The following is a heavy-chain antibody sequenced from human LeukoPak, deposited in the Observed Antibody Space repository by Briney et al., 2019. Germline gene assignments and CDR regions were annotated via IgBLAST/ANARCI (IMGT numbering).Heavy chain of an antibody. Sequence: PGGSLRLSCAVSGFTFNSHHIHWVRQAPNKGLDWVAVVPHDGTSPSHAASVNGRFTISRDNSKDTVFLQMNSLRAEDTAVYYCAKQGGYTVTTAWFDPWGQGTLVTVSS. CDR3: AKQGGYTVTTAWFDP. V-gene: IGHV3-30*18. J-gene: IGHJ5*02. CDR1: GFTFNSHH. D-gene: IGHD4-17*01. CDR2: VPHDGTSP.